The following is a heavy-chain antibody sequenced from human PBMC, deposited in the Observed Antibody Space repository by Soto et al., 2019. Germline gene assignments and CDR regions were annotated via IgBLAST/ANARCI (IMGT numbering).Heavy chain of an antibody. J-gene: IGHJ5*02. D-gene: IGHD3-10*01. V-gene: IGHV4-59*01. Sequence: SEALSLTCTVSGVSIRSYFWSWVRQPPGKGLEWIGYIYYTAETKLSPSLQSRTTISADTSRKQFSLTLSSVTAADTAIYYWAGSRNWGVFFDDWGQVAQVTVSS. CDR3: AGSRNWGVFFDD. CDR2: IYYTAET. CDR1: GVSIRSYF.